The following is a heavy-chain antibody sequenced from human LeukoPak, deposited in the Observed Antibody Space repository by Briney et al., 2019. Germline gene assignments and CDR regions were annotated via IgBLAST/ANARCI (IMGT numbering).Heavy chain of an antibody. Sequence: ASVKVSCKASGYTFTGYYMHWVRQAPGQGLAWMGGINPNSGGKNYAQKFQGRVTMTRDTSISTAYMELSRLRSDDTAVYYCATRITGTTYFLVGFDPWGQGTLVTVSS. J-gene: IGHJ5*02. V-gene: IGHV1-2*02. CDR3: ATRITGTTYFLVGFDP. D-gene: IGHD1-7*01. CDR1: GYTFTGYY. CDR2: INPNSGGK.